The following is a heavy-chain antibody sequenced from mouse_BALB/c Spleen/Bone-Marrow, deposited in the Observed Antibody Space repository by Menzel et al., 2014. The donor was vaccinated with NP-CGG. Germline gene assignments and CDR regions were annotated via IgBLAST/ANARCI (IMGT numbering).Heavy chain of an antibody. CDR1: GFTFSDFY. V-gene: IGHV5-4*02. D-gene: IGHD3-1*01. J-gene: IGHJ4*01. CDR2: ISDGGSYT. CDR3: VRDIQARTYYYGMDY. Sequence: EVKLVESGGGLVKPGGSLKLSCAAPGFTFSDFYMYWVRQTPEKRLEWVATISDGGSYTYYPDSVKGRFTISRDDAKNNLYLQMSSLRSEDTAMYYCVRDIQARTYYYGMDYWGQGTSVTVSS.